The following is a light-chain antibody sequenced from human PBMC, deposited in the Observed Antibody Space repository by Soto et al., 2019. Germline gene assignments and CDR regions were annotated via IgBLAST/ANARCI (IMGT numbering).Light chain of an antibody. CDR2: DAS. Sequence: AIQMTQSPSSLSASVGDRVTISCRASQGIGNALGWYQQKPGKPPKVLIYDASSLESGVPSRFSGSGSGTEFTLTISSLQPDDFFTYYCQQYNSYSWTFGHGTKVDIK. CDR3: QQYNSYSWT. J-gene: IGKJ1*01. CDR1: QGIGNA. V-gene: IGKV1-13*02.